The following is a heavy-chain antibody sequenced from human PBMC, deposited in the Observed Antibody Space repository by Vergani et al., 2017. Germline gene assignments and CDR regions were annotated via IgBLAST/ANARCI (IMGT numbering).Heavy chain of an antibody. CDR1: GYTFTYRY. Sequence: QMQLVQSGAEVKKTGSSVKVSCKASGYTFTYRYLHWVRQAPGQALEWMGWITPFNGNTNYARKFQDRVTITRDRSMSTAYMELSSLRSEDTAMYYCALAESSTSCINSVWITPETGSWFDPWGQGTLVTVSS. D-gene: IGHD2-2*01. CDR2: ITPFNGNT. V-gene: IGHV1-45*02. CDR3: ALAESSTSCINSVWITPETGSWFDP. J-gene: IGHJ5*02.